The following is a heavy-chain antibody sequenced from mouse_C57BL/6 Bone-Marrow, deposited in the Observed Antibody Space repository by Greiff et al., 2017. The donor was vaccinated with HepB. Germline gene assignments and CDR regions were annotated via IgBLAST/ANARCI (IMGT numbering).Heavy chain of an antibody. J-gene: IGHJ4*01. CDR1: GYSITSGYY. Sequence: EVQLQESGPGLVKPSQSLSLTCSVTGYSITSGYYWNWIRQFPGNKLEWMGYISYDGSNNYNPSLKNRISITRDTSKNQFFLKLNSVTTEDTATYYCARTVYYGKAMDYWGQGTSVTVSS. V-gene: IGHV3-6*01. D-gene: IGHD1-1*01. CDR3: ARTVYYGKAMDY. CDR2: ISYDGSN.